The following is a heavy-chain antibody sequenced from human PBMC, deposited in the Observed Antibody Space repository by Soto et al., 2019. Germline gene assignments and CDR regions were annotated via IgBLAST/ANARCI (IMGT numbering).Heavy chain of an antibody. D-gene: IGHD3-22*01. Sequence: QVQLVQSGAEVKKPGSSVKVSCKASGGTFSSYAISWVRQAPGQGLEWMGGIIPIFGTANYAQKFQGRVTITADESTSTAYMELSSLRSEDTAVYYCARTYYYDSSGYGEYCYYGMDVWGQGTTVTVSS. CDR1: GGTFSSYA. J-gene: IGHJ6*02. V-gene: IGHV1-69*01. CDR3: ARTYYYDSSGYGEYCYYGMDV. CDR2: IIPIFGTA.